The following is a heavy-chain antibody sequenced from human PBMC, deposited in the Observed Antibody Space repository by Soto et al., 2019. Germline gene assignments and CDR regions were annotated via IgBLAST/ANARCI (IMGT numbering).Heavy chain of an antibody. D-gene: IGHD2-15*01. Sequence: EVQLVESGGGLVKPGGSLRLSCAGSGFSFSNAWMNWVRQAPGKGLEWVGRIKRKIDGEATDYAAPVKGRFTVSRDDSKSALYRHMNSLKGDDPAVYYCTTGSVEGVWGQGTTVTVSS. CDR3: TTGSVEGV. V-gene: IGHV3-15*07. CDR2: IKRKIDGEAT. CDR1: GFSFSNAW. J-gene: IGHJ6*02.